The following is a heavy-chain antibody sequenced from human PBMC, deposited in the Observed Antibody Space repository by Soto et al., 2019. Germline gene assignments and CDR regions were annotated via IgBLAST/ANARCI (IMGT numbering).Heavy chain of an antibody. CDR2: ISYDGSNK. V-gene: IGHV3-30*18. D-gene: IGHD6-19*01. Sequence: QVQLVGSGGGVVQPGRSQRLSCAASGFTFSNYGMHWVRQAPGKGLEWVAVISYDGSNKYYADSVKGRFTISRDNSKNTLYLQMNSLRAEDTAVYYCAKDPNSSGWYGYYYYYYMDVWGKGTTVTVSS. J-gene: IGHJ6*03. CDR3: AKDPNSSGWYGYYYYYYMDV. CDR1: GFTFSNYG.